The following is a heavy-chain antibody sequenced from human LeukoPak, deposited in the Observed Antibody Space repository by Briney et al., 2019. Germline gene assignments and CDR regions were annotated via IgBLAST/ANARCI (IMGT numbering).Heavy chain of an antibody. V-gene: IGHV1-18*01. Sequence: GASVKVSCKASGYAFTSYGISWVRQAPGQGLEWMGWISAYNGNTNYAQKLQGRVTMTTDTSTSTAYMELRSLRSDDTAVYYCARRFNYYGSSGYYEGFYFDYWGQGTLVTVSS. J-gene: IGHJ4*02. D-gene: IGHD3-22*01. CDR1: GYAFTSYG. CDR3: ARRFNYYGSSGYYEGFYFDY. CDR2: ISAYNGNT.